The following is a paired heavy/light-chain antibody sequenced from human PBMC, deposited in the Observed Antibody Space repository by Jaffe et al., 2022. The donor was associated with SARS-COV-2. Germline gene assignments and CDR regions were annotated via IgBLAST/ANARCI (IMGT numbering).Heavy chain of an antibody. Sequence: EVQLVESGGGLVQPGGSLRLSCAASGFTFSDYWMSWVRQVPGKGLEWVAKIKQDGSETYYVDSVKGRFTISRDNAKNSLYLQMNNLRAEDTALYYCARNHYTTWSFFNFWGQGALVTVSS. V-gene: IGHV3-7*01. CDR2: IKQDGSET. CDR3: ARNHYTTWSFFNF. J-gene: IGHJ4*02. D-gene: IGHD2-8*02. CDR1: GFTFSDYW.
Light chain of an antibody. V-gene: IGKV3-20*01. Sequence: EIVLTQSPGTLSLSPGERATLSCRASQSVTSNYLAWYQQKPGQAPRLFIYGASRRATGIPDRFSGSGSGTDFTLTISRLEPEDFAVYYCQQYDNSPITFGQGTRLEIE. CDR3: QQYDNSPIT. CDR1: QSVTSNY. J-gene: IGKJ5*01. CDR2: GAS.